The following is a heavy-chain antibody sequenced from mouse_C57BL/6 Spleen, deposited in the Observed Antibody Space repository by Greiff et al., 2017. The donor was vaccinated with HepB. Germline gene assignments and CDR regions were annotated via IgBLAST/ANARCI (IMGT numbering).Heavy chain of an antibody. CDR1: GFSLTSYG. V-gene: IGHV2-5*01. D-gene: IGHD2-4*01. J-gene: IGHJ3*01. Sequence: QVQLKESGPGLVQPSQSLSITCTVSGFSLTSYGVHWVRQSPGKGLEWLGVIWRGGSTDYNAAFMSRLSITKDNSKSQVFFKMNSLQADDTAIYYCAKKNDYDPAWFAYWGQGTLVTVSA. CDR2: IWRGGST. CDR3: AKKNDYDPAWFAY.